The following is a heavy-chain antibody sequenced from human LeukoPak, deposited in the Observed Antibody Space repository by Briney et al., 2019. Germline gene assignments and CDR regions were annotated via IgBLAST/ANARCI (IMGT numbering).Heavy chain of an antibody. V-gene: IGHV4-59*01. J-gene: IGHJ3*02. D-gene: IGHD4-17*01. CDR2: IYYSGST. CDR3: ARESLPDHGDYGAFGI. Sequence: SETLSLTCTVSGGSISSYYWSWIRQPPGKGLEWIGYIYYSGSTNYNPSLKSRVTISVDTSKNQFSLKLSSVTAADTAVYYCARESLPDHGDYGAFGIWGQGTMVTVSS. CDR1: GGSISSYY.